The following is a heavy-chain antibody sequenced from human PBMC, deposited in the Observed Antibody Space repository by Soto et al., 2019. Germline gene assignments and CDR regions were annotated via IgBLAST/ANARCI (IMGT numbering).Heavy chain of an antibody. J-gene: IGHJ6*02. CDR2: IYYRGST. D-gene: IGHD6-13*01. V-gene: IGHV4-59*01. CDR1: GGSISGYY. Sequence: SETLSLTCTVSGGSISGYYWSWIRQSPGKGLEYIGYIYYRGSTNYNPSLKSRVTMSVDTSRNQFSLRVNSVTAADTAVYYCARQQLLPFYYALDVWGQGTTVTVSS. CDR3: ARQQLLPFYYALDV.